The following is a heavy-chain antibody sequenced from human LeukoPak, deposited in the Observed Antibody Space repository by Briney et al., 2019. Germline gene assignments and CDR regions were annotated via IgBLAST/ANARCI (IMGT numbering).Heavy chain of an antibody. D-gene: IGHD3-10*01. CDR1: GFTVSNNY. J-gene: IGHJ4*02. Sequence: PGGSLRLSCAASGFTVSNNYMSWVRQAPGKGLEWVSVIYAGGTTYYADSVRGRFTISRDNSKNTLYLQMNSLRAEDTAVYYCARDLRSGSYYNNDYWGQGTLVTVSS. V-gene: IGHV3-66*01. CDR2: IYAGGTT. CDR3: ARDLRSGSYYNNDY.